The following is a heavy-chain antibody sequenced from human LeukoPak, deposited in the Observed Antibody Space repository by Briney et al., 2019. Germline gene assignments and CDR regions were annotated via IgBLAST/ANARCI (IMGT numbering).Heavy chain of an antibody. V-gene: IGHV3-7*01. CDR2: IRQDGSQK. CDR3: ARGPIGFCSSTSCSNDL. J-gene: IGHJ5*02. D-gene: IGHD2-2*03. Sequence: PGGSLRLSCAASGFIFSSYWMSGVRQAPGKGLEWVANIRQDGSQKYYVDSVRGRFTVSRDNAKNSLSLQMDSLRAEDTAVYYCARGPIGFCSSTSCSNDLWGQGTLVTVSS. CDR1: GFIFSSYW.